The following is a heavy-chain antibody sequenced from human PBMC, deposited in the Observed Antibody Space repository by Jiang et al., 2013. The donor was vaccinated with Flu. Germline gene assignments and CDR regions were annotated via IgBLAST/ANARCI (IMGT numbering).Heavy chain of an antibody. V-gene: IGHV4-39*07. D-gene: IGHD3-10*01. Sequence: GLVKPSETLSLSCTVSGGSIISENSYWGWIRQPPGKGLEWIGSIYYSGTTYYNPPLKSRVTISVDTSKKQFSLKLSSVTAADTAVYYCASQHWDHGVGSYYMSHWGQGTLVTVSS. J-gene: IGHJ4*02. CDR1: GGSIISENSY. CDR2: IYYSGTT. CDR3: ASQHWDHGVGSYYMSH.